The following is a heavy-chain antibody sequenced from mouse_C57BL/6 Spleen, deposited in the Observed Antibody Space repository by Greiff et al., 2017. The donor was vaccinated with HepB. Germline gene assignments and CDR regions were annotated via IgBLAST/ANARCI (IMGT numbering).Heavy chain of an antibody. Sequence: VQLQQSGTVLARPGASVKMSCKTSGYTFTSYWMHCVKQRPGQGLEWIGAIYPGNSDTSYNQKFKGKAKLTAVTSASTAYMELSSLTNEDSAVYYCTRSDYDYDEGDYWGQGTTLTVSS. CDR2: IYPGNSDT. CDR1: GYTFTSYW. D-gene: IGHD2-4*01. V-gene: IGHV1-5*01. CDR3: TRSDYDYDEGDY. J-gene: IGHJ2*01.